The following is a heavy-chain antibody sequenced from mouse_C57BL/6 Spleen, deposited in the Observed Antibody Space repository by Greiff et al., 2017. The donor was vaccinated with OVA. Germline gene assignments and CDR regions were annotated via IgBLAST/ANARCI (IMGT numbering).Heavy chain of an antibody. CDR3: ARSEGLLPNYFDY. Sequence: VQLQQSGAELARPGASVKLSCKASGYTFTSYGISWVKQRTGQGLEWIGEIYPRSGNTYYNEKFKGKATLTADKSSSTAYMELRSLTSEDSAVYFCARSEGLLPNYFDYWGQGTTLTVSS. CDR1: GYTFTSYG. CDR2: IYPRSGNT. V-gene: IGHV1-81*01. D-gene: IGHD2-3*01. J-gene: IGHJ2*01.